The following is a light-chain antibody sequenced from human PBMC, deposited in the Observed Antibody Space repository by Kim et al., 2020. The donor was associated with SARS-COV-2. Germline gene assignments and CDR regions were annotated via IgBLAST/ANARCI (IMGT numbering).Light chain of an antibody. J-gene: IGLJ1*01. V-gene: IGLV3-1*01. CDR1: KLGDKY. CDR3: QAWDSSTEV. Sequence: SYGLTQPPSVSVSPGQTASITCSGDKLGDKYACWYQQKPGQSPVLVIYQDSKRPSGIPERFSGSNSGNTATLTISGTQAMDEADYYCQAWDSSTEVFGTGTKVTVL. CDR2: QDS.